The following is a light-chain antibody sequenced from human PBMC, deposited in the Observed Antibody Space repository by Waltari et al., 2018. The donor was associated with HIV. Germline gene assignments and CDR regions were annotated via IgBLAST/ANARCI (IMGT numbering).Light chain of an antibody. J-gene: IGLJ3*02. Sequence: SSEMTQDPAVSVALGQTVRITCQGDSLRSYYANWYQQKPGQAPVLVMYAKNNWPSGIPDRFSGSSSGNTASLTITGAQAEDEAVYFCNSRDSSGNHWVFGGGTRLAVL. CDR3: NSRDSSGNHWV. CDR2: AKN. V-gene: IGLV3-19*01. CDR1: SLRSYY.